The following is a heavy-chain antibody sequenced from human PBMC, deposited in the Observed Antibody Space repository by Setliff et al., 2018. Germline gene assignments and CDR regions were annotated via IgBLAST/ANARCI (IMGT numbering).Heavy chain of an antibody. CDR2: IYYSGST. CDR1: GGSISSRSYY. J-gene: IGHJ6*02. D-gene: IGHD3-10*01. Sequence: PSETLSLTCTVSGGSISSRSYYWGWNRQPPGKGLGWIGSIYYSGSTYYKPSLKSRVTISVDTSKNQFSLKLSSVTAADTAVYYCARVSSYGSGSYYYYYYGMDVWGQGTTVTVSS. CDR3: ARVSSYGSGSYYYYYYGMDV. V-gene: IGHV4-39*07.